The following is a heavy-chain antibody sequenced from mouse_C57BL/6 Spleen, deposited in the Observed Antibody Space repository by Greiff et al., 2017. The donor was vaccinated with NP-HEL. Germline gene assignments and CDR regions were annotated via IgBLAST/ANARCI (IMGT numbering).Heavy chain of an antibody. D-gene: IGHD1-1*01. CDR1: GYTFTNYW. CDR3: ARSGSSYSWFAY. CDR2: IYPGGGYT. V-gene: IGHV1-63*01. Sequence: LEESGAELVRPGTSVKMSCKASGYTFTNYWIGWAKQRPGHGLEWIGDIYPGGGYTNYNEKFKGKATLTADKSSSTAYMQFSSLTSEDSAIYYCARSGSSYSWFAYWGQGTLVTVSA. J-gene: IGHJ3*01.